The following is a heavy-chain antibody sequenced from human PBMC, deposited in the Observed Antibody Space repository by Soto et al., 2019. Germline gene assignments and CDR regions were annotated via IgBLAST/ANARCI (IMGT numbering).Heavy chain of an antibody. V-gene: IGHV4-59*01. D-gene: IGHD4-17*01. CDR2: IYYSGST. Sequence: ETLSLTCTVSGGSISSYYWSWIRQPPGKGLEWIGYIYYSGSTNYNPSLKSRVTISVDTSKNQFSLKLSSVTAADTAVYYCARDRDGDSDYWGQGTLVTVSS. CDR1: GGSISSYY. J-gene: IGHJ4*02. CDR3: ARDRDGDSDY.